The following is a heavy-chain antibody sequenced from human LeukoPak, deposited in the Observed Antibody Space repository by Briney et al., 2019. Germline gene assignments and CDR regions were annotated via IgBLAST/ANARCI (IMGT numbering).Heavy chain of an antibody. V-gene: IGHV1-69*13. CDR2: IIPIFGTA. Sequence: GASVKVSCKASGGTFSSYAISWVRQAPGQGLEWMGGIIPIFGTANYAQKFQGRVTITADESTSTAYMELSSLRSEDTAVYYCARLRGYSYGYNYYGMDVWGKRTTVTVSS. CDR3: ARLRGYSYGYNYYGMDV. D-gene: IGHD5-18*01. CDR1: GGTFSSYA. J-gene: IGHJ6*04.